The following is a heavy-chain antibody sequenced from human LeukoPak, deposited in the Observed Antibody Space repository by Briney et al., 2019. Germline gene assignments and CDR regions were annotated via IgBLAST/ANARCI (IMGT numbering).Heavy chain of an antibody. CDR2: ISGSGGST. Sequence: GGSLRLSCAASGFTFSSYAMSWVRQAPGKGLEWVSAISGSGGSTYYADSVKGRFTISRDNSKNTLYLQMNSLRAEDTAVYYCAKDRIVVVPAAIPFDYWGQGTLVTVSS. CDR1: GFTFSSYA. CDR3: AKDRIVVVPAAIPFDY. J-gene: IGHJ4*02. V-gene: IGHV3-23*01. D-gene: IGHD2-2*02.